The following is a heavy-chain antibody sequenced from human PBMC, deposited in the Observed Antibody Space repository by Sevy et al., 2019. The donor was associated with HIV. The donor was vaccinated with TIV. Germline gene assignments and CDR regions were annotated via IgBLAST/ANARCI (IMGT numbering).Heavy chain of an antibody. D-gene: IGHD6-13*01. V-gene: IGHV4-39*01. CDR1: GGSISSSSYY. CDR2: IYYSGST. J-gene: IGHJ6*03. Sequence: SETLSLTCTVSGGSISSSSYYWGWIRQPPGKGLEWIGSIYYSGSTYYNPSLKSRVTISVDTPKNQFSLKLSSVTAADTAVYYCARPGAAAGGYYYYYMDVWGKGITVTVSS. CDR3: ARPGAAAGGYYYYYMDV.